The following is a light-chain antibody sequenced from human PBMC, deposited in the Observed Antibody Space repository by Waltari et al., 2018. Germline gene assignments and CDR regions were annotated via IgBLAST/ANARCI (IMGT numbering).Light chain of an antibody. Sequence: DIQLTQSPSFLSASVGDRVTITSRASQGISSFLAWYQQKPGKAPKLLIFAAYTLQSGVPSRFSGSGSGTEFTLTISSLQPEDFATYYCQQLNSFPYTFGQGTKLEIK. CDR3: QQLNSFPYT. V-gene: IGKV1-9*01. CDR1: QGISSF. J-gene: IGKJ2*01. CDR2: AAY.